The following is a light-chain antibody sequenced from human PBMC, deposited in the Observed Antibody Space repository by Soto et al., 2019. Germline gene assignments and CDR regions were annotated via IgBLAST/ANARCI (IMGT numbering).Light chain of an antibody. V-gene: IGKV3-11*01. Sequence: TVLTQSPATLSLSPWERATLSCRASQNVHTYLAWYRQKPGQAPRLLIYDASNRATGVPARFSGSGSGTDFTLTISSLQPEDVATYYCQKYNSAPWTFGQGTKVDIK. CDR2: DAS. CDR1: QNVHTY. J-gene: IGKJ1*01. CDR3: QKYNSAPWT.